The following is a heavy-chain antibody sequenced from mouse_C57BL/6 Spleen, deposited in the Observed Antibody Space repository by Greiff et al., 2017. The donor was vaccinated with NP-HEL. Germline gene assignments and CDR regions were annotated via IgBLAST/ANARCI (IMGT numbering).Heavy chain of an antibody. CDR3: ARDGKGEDYAMDY. CDR2: IYPGDGDT. V-gene: IGHV1-80*01. D-gene: IGHD2-1*01. CDR1: GYAFSSYW. J-gene: IGHJ4*01. Sequence: QVQLQQSGAELVKPGASVKISCKASGYAFSSYWMNWVKQRPGKGLEWIGQIYPGDGDTNYNGKFKGKATLTADKSSSTAYMQLSSLTSEDSAVYFCARDGKGEDYAMDYWGQGTSVTVSS.